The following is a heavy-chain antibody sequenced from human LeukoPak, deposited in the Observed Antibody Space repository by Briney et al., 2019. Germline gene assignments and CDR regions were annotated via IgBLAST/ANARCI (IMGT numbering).Heavy chain of an antibody. J-gene: IGHJ4*02. V-gene: IGHV4-4*07. D-gene: IGHD4-23*01. Sequence: SETLSLTCTVSGGSISSYYWSWIRQAAGKGLEWIGRIYTSGSTNYNPSLKSRVTMSVDTSKNQFSLKLSSVTAADTAVYYCARGDLVTRRFDYWGQGTLVTVSS. CDR3: ARGDLVTRRFDY. CDR2: IYTSGST. CDR1: GGSISSYY.